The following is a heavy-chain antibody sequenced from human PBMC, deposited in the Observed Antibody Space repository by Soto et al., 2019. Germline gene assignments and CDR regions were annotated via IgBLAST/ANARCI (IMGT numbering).Heavy chain of an antibody. CDR1: GGSLSSGDYY. Sequence: QVPLQESGPGLVKPSQTMSLTCTVSGGSLSSGDYYWSWIRQPPGKGLEWIGYIYYSGRTYYNPSLNSRVTISVTTSYHQCSLKLSSVPAADTAVYYCAMVYVLRCIITSCPCDYWGQGTLITVSS. V-gene: IGHV4-30-4*01. D-gene: IGHD2-2*01. CDR2: IYYSGRT. CDR3: AMVYVLRCIITSCPCDY. J-gene: IGHJ4*02.